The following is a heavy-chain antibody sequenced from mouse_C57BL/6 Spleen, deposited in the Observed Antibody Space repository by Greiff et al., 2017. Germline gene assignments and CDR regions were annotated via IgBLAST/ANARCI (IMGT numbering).Heavy chain of an antibody. Sequence: EVQLVESGGGLVQPGGSLSLSCAASGFTFTDYYMSWVRQPPGKALEWLGFIRDKANGYTTEYSASVKGRFTISRDNSQSILYLQMEALRAEDSATEYCEGYHGSSPYYFDYWGQGTTLTVSS. D-gene: IGHD1-1*01. CDR3: EGYHGSSPYYFDY. J-gene: IGHJ2*01. CDR2: IRDKANGYTT. CDR1: GFTFTDYY. V-gene: IGHV7-3*01.